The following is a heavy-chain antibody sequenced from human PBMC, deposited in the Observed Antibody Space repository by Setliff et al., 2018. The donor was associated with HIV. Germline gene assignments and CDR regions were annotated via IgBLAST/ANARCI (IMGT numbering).Heavy chain of an antibody. V-gene: IGHV4-30-4*01. J-gene: IGHJ4*02. CDR1: YATISTADYY. CDR3: ARGPPFAY. Sequence: PSETLSLTCTASYATISTADYYWSWIRQPPGKGLEWIGFVSYTGTTNYNPSLESRVTVSEDTSRHQFSLKLTSVTADDTGIYYCARGPPFAYWGQGLLVTVSS. CDR2: VSYTGTT.